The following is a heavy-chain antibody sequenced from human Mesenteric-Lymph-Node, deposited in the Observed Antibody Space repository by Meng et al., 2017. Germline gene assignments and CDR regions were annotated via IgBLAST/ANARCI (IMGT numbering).Heavy chain of an antibody. J-gene: IGHJ3*02. CDR2: ISRSTSYI. D-gene: IGHD3-22*01. CDR3: ARDWVTYDSSGRAFDAFDI. CDR1: GFSFSSYT. Sequence: GGSLRLSCAASGFSFSSYTMNWVRQAPGKGLEWVSFISRSTSYIYYADSVQGRFTISRDNAKNALYLQMDSLRAEDTAVYYCARDWVTYDSSGRAFDAFDIWGQGTMVTVSS. V-gene: IGHV3-21*01.